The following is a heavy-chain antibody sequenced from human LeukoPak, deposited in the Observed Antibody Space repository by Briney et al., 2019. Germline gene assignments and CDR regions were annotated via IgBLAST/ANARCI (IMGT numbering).Heavy chain of an antibody. CDR2: IYYSGTT. V-gene: IGHV4-59*01. Sequence: SETLSLTCAVYGGSFSGYYWSWIRQPPGKGLEWIGYIYYSGTTDYNPSLKSRVTISVDTSKNQFSLKLSSVTAADTAVYYCARGSSGWPFYFDCWGQGTLVTVSS. CDR3: ARGSSGWPFYFDC. CDR1: GGSFSGYY. D-gene: IGHD6-25*01. J-gene: IGHJ4*02.